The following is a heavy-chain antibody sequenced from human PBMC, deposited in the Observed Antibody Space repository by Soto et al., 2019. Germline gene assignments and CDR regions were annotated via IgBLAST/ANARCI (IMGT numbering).Heavy chain of an antibody. J-gene: IGHJ5*02. Sequence: ASVKVSCKASGYTFTTYDLSWVRQAPGQGLEWMGWIRPYGGNTKYAQKLQGRVTMTEDTSTDTAYMELSSLSSQDTAVYYCATAPGYSSAPFDPWGQGTLVTVS. V-gene: IGHV1-18*01. CDR2: IRPYGGNT. D-gene: IGHD6-25*01. CDR1: GYTFTTYD. CDR3: ATAPGYSSAPFDP.